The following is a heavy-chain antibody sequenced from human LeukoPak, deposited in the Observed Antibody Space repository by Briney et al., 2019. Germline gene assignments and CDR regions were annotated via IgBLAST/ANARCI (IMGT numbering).Heavy chain of an antibody. Sequence: AGGSLRLSCAASGFTFSSYSMNWVRQAPGKGLEWVSSISSSSSYIYYADSVKGRFTISRDNAKNSLYLQMNSLRAEDTAVYYCAKVGTAMVPRPYYFDYRGQGTLVTVSS. V-gene: IGHV3-21*04. CDR1: GFTFSSYS. J-gene: IGHJ4*02. CDR3: AKVGTAMVPRPYYFDY. D-gene: IGHD5-18*01. CDR2: ISSSSSYI.